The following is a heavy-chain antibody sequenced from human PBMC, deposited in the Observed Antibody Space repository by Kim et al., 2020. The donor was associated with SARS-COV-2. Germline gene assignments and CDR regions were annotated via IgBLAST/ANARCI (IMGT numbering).Heavy chain of an antibody. D-gene: IGHD6-19*01. CDR2: IYYSGST. V-gene: IGHV4-39*07. Sequence: SETLSLTCTVSGGSISSSSYYWGWIRQPPGKGLEWIGSIYYSGSTYYNPSLKSRVTISVDTSKNQFSLKLSSVTAADTAVYYCARDGSSGWGYNWFDPWGQGTLVTVSS. CDR1: GGSISSSSYY. CDR3: ARDGSSGWGYNWFDP. J-gene: IGHJ5*02.